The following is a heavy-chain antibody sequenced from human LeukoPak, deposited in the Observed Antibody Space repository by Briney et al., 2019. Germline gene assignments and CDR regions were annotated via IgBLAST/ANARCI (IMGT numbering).Heavy chain of an antibody. J-gene: IGHJ6*02. V-gene: IGHV3-7*01. Sequence: GGSLRLSCAASGFTFSNFWMSWVRQVPGKGLEWVANIKPEGSETNYVDSVKGRFTISRDNAKNSLYLQMNSLRAEDTAVYYCTRNRGLDVWGQGTTVTVSS. CDR2: IKPEGSET. CDR3: TRNRGLDV. D-gene: IGHD6-25*01. CDR1: GFTFSNFW.